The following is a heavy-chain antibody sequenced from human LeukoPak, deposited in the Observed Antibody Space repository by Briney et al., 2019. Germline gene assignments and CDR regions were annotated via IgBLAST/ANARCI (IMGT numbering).Heavy chain of an antibody. V-gene: IGHV4-59*01. CDR2: ISYSGKT. Sequence: SETLSLTCTVSGGSISSIYWSWIRQPPGKGLEWIGYISYSGKTNYRPSLQSRVTYSLDTSKSQFSLKLSSVTAADTAVYYCARTLSAYDLYYFDSWGQGTLVTVSS. CDR1: GGSISSIY. CDR3: ARTLSAYDLYYFDS. J-gene: IGHJ4*02. D-gene: IGHD5-12*01.